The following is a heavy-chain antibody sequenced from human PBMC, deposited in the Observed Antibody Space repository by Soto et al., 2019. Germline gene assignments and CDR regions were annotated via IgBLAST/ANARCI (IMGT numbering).Heavy chain of an antibody. Sequence: SVKVSCKASGGTFSSYRINWVRQAPGQGLEWVGEIVPIYRTADYAQKFQGRVTITADESARTSYMELRSLKSQDTAVYYCVRDSGAKLSSSWGQGTLVTVSS. CDR3: VRDSGAKLSSS. V-gene: IGHV1-69*13. CDR2: IVPIYRTA. J-gene: IGHJ4*02. CDR1: GGTFSSYR. D-gene: IGHD6-13*01.